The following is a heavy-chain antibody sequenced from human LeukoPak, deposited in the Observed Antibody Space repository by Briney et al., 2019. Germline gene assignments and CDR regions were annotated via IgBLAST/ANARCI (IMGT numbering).Heavy chain of an antibody. V-gene: IGHV3-48*03. CDR1: GFTFSSYE. J-gene: IGHJ4*02. CDR2: ISSSGSTI. D-gene: IGHD5-24*01. CDR3: ARDEKRRDGYNYFDY. Sequence: PGGSLRLSCAASGFTFSSYEMNWVRQAPGKGLEWVSYISSSGSTIYYTDSVKGRYTISRDNAKNSLYLQMNSLRAEDTAVYYCARDEKRRDGYNYFDYWGQGTLVTVSS.